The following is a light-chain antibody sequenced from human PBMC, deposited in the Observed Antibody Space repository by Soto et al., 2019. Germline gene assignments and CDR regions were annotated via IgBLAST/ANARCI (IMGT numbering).Light chain of an antibody. J-gene: IGLJ1*01. CDR1: SSDFGGFEY. CDR3: GSITRSSTSV. V-gene: IGLV2-14*01. CDR2: DVT. Sequence: QSALSQPASGSGSPGQSITISCTGTSSDFGGFEYVSWYQHQPGKAPKLIIYDVTKRPSGVSNRFSGSKSGNTASLTISGIQAEDEGDYYCGSITRSSTSVFGTGTKVTVL.